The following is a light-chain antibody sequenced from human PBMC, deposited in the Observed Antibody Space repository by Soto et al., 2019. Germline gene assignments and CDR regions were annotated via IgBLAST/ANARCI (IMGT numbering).Light chain of an antibody. J-gene: IGKJ4*01. Sequence: DIQMTQSPYSLSASVGDTVTITCRASQSISTYLNWYQKKAGEAPELLIYAASSLQSGVPLRFTGSGSGTDCTLTSLSLQPEDFATYYCQQSDATPITFGGGTKGELK. V-gene: IGKV1-39*01. CDR1: QSISTY. CDR3: QQSDATPIT. CDR2: AAS.